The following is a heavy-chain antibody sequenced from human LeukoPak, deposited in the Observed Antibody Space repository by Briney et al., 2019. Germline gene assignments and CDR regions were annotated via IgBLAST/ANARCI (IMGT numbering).Heavy chain of an antibody. Sequence: PSQTLSLTCTVSGGSISSGSYYWSWIRQPAGKGLEWIGRIYTSGSTNYNPSLKSRVTISVDTSKNQFSLKLSSVTAADTAVYHCARTNYYDSNSLDYWGQGTLVTVSS. V-gene: IGHV4-61*02. CDR3: ARTNYYDSNSLDY. CDR2: IYTSGST. CDR1: GGSISSGSYY. D-gene: IGHD3-22*01. J-gene: IGHJ4*02.